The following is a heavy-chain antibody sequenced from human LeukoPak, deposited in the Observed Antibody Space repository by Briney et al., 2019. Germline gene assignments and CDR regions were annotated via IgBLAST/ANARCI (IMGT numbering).Heavy chain of an antibody. CDR2: ISYSGST. J-gene: IGHJ4*02. D-gene: IGHD3-22*01. V-gene: IGHV4-61*01. CDR3: ARDRRGSGYYVLDY. CDR1: GGSVSSGSYY. Sequence: SETLSLTCTVSGGSVSSGSYYWSWIRQPPGKGLEWIGYISYSGSTNYNPSLKSRLTISVDTSKNQFSLKLSSVTAADPAVYYCARDRRGSGYYVLDYWGQGTLVTVSS.